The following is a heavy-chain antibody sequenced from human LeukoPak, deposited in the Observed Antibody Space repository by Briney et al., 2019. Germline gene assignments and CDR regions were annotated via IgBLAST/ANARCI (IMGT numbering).Heavy chain of an antibody. CDR1: GGSFSGYY. V-gene: IGHV4-34*01. Sequence: SETLSLTCAVYGGSFSGYYWSWIRQPPGKGLEWIGEINHSGSTNYNPSLKSRVTISVDTSKNQFSLKLSSVTAADTAVYYCASRGTNGVCFNYWGQGTPVTVSS. D-gene: IGHD2-8*01. CDR3: ASRGTNGVCFNY. J-gene: IGHJ4*02. CDR2: INHSGST.